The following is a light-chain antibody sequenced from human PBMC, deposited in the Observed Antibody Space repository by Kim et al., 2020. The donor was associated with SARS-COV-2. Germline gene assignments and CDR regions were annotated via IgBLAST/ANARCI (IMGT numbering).Light chain of an antibody. J-gene: IGKJ1*01. Sequence: IALTQFPVTLSVSPGKRATLTCRASHSPNNNFLAWYQQKPGQAPRHLIHAASKRATGISDRFSGNGSRTDVSLSISRLEPEDFAVYHCRQYGASPWTFGQGTKVDIK. CDR2: AAS. CDR1: HSPNNNF. CDR3: RQYGASPWT. V-gene: IGKV3-20*01.